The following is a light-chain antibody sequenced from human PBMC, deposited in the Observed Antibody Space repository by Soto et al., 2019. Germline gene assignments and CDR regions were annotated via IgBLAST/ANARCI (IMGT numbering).Light chain of an antibody. Sequence: EIVLTQSPATLSLSPGERATLSCRASQSVSSYLAWYQQKPGQAPRLLIYDTSNRATGIPARFSGSGSGTVFTPPITSLEPEVLEVYYCHPRTNCPPPSGGGTKVDNK. CDR3: HPRTNCPPP. CDR1: QSVSSY. V-gene: IGKV3-11*01. J-gene: IGKJ4*01. CDR2: DTS.